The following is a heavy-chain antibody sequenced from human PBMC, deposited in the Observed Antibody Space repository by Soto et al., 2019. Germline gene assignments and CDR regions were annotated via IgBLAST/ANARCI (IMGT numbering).Heavy chain of an antibody. J-gene: IGHJ6*04. Sequence: VSSVKVSCKASGGTFSSYAISWVRQAPGQGLEWMGGIIPIFGTANYAQKFQGRVTITADESTSTAYMELSSLRSEDTAVYDCARGWRYCSSTSCRRGYYYYGRDVWGKGTKVTVSS. CDR3: ARGWRYCSSTSCRRGYYYYGRDV. V-gene: IGHV1-69*13. D-gene: IGHD2-2*01. CDR1: GGTFSSYA. CDR2: IIPIFGTA.